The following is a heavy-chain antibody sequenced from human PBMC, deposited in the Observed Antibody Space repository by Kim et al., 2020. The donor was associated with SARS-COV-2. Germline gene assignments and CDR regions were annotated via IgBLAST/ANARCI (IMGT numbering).Heavy chain of an antibody. CDR1: GFNFREYW. CDR2: LNEDGSEK. CDR3: ARGGSYSFVY. D-gene: IGHD5-12*01. J-gene: IGHJ4*02. V-gene: IGHV3-7*01. Sequence: GGSLRLSCADSGFNFREYWMRWVRQSPGKGLEWVADLNEDGSEKFYMDSVRGRFTISRDNAKNSLFLQMNSLRAEDAALYYCARGGSYSFVYWGQRSLVTVS.